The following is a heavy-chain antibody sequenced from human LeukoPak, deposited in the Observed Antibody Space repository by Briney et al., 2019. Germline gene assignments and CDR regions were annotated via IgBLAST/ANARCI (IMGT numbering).Heavy chain of an antibody. J-gene: IGHJ5*02. V-gene: IGHV3-48*03. D-gene: IGHD4-17*01. CDR2: ISSSGSTI. CDR1: GFTFSSYE. Sequence: SGGSLRLSCAASGFTFSSYEMNWVRQAPGKGLEWVSYISSSGSTIYYADSVKGRFTISRDNAKNSLYLQMNSLRAEDTAVYYCARLDYGDYNWFDPWGQGTLVTVSS. CDR3: ARLDYGDYNWFDP.